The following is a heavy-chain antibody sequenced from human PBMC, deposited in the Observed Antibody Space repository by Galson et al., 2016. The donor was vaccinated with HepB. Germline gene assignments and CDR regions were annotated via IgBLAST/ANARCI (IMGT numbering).Heavy chain of an antibody. CDR1: GYTFIGYY. V-gene: IGHV1-2*02. CDR2: INPNNGGT. D-gene: IGHD4-23*01. CDR3: AREFEYGGNSPLGY. J-gene: IGHJ4*02. Sequence: SVKVSCKASGYTFIGYYIHWVRQAPGQGLEWMGWINPNNGGTNYVQKFPGRVTMTRDTSISTVYMELRGLRSDDTAMYYCAREFEYGGNSPLGYWGQGTLVTVSS.